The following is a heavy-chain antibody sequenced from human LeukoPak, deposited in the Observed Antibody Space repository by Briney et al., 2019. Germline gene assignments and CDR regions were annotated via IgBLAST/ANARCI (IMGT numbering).Heavy chain of an antibody. CDR3: ARDFWDGSGSYVWFDP. CDR2: IYYSGST. V-gene: IGHV4-59*01. D-gene: IGHD3-10*01. J-gene: IGHJ5*02. CDR1: GGSISRYY. Sequence: PSEILSLTCTVSGGSISRYYWSWIRQPPGKGLAWIGDIYYSGSTNYNPSLECRVTISVDTSKNQFSLKLSSVTAADTAVYYCARDFWDGSGSYVWFDPWGQGTLVTVSS.